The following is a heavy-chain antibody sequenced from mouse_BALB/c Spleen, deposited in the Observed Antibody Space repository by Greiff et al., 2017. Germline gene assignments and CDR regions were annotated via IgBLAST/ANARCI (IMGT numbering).Heavy chain of an antibody. V-gene: IGHV1-54*01. Sequence: QVQLQQSGAELVRPGTSVKVSCKASGYAFTNYLIEWVKQRPGQGLEWIGVINPGSGGTNYNEKFKGKATLTADKSSSTAYMQLSSLTSDDSAGYFCARRGYGNYYFDYWGQGTTLTVSS. CDR3: ARRGYGNYYFDY. D-gene: IGHD2-10*02. J-gene: IGHJ2*01. CDR1: GYAFTNYL. CDR2: INPGSGGT.